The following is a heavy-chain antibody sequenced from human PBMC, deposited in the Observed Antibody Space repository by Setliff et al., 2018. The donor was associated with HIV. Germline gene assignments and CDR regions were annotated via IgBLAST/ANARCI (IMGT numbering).Heavy chain of an antibody. CDR2: IYYSGST. CDR3: VSGALSGYGYYFDY. Sequence: PSETLSLTCTLSGVSTSSSHYYWGWIRQPQGKGLEWMGYIYYSGSTYYNPSLKSRVTISLDTSKNQLSLKLRSVTAEDTAVYYCVSGALSGYGYYFDYWGQGALVTVSS. D-gene: IGHD3-3*01. J-gene: IGHJ4*02. CDR1: GVSTSSSHYY. V-gene: IGHV4-39*07.